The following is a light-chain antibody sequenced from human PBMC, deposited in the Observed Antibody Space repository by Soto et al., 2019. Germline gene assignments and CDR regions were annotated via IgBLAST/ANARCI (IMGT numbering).Light chain of an antibody. J-gene: IGKJ1*01. V-gene: IGKV3-20*01. CDR3: QQYVRSPWT. CDR1: QSVSFTY. CDR2: GAS. Sequence: IVVTQSPGTLSLSPGERATLPCRASQSVSFTYLAWYQQKPGQAPRLLIYGASTRATGIPDRFSGSGSGTDFILTISRLEPEDFAVYYCQQYVRSPWTFGQGTKVDIK.